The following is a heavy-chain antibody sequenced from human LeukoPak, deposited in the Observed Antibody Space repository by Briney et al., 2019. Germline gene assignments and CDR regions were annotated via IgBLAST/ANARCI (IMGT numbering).Heavy chain of an antibody. CDR3: ARVTNYYDTIGYNYYFDY. D-gene: IGHD3-22*01. CDR2: INPNSGGT. V-gene: IGHV1-2*02. Sequence: ASVKVSCKASGYTFTGYYMHWVRQAPGQGLEWMGWINPNSGGTNYAQKFQGRVTMTRDTSISTAYMELSRLRSDDTAVYYCARVTNYYDTIGYNYYFDYWGQGTLVTVSS. J-gene: IGHJ4*02. CDR1: GYTFTGYY.